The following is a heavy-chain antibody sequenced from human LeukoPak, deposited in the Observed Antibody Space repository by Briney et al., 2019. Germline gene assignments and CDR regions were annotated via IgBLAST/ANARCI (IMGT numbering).Heavy chain of an antibody. CDR2: IIPIFGTA. CDR3: ARMNSVVAATDY. CDR1: GGTFSSYA. Sequence: SVKVSCKASGGTFSSYAISWVRQAPGQGLEWMGGIIPIFGTANYAQKFQGRVTITADKSTSTAYMELSRLRSDDTAVYYCARMNSVVAATDYWGQGTLVTVSS. V-gene: IGHV1-69*06. D-gene: IGHD2-15*01. J-gene: IGHJ4*02.